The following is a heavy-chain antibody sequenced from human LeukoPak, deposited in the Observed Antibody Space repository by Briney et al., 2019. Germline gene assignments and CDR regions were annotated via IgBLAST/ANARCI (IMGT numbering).Heavy chain of an antibody. CDR3: ASYYGAFDI. D-gene: IGHD3-10*01. CDR2: LISDGSSA. J-gene: IGHJ3*02. V-gene: IGHV3-74*01. CDR1: GFTFSSYW. Sequence: PGGSLRLSCAASGFTFSSYWMHWVRQAPGKGLVWVSRLISDGSSASYADSVKGRFTISRDNSKNTLYPQMNSLRAEDTAVYYCASYYGAFDIWGQGTMVTVSS.